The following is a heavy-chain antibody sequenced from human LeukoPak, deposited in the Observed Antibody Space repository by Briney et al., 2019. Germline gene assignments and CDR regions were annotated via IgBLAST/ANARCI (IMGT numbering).Heavy chain of an antibody. CDR1: GGFITSSSYY. V-gene: IGHV4-39*07. Sequence: SETLSLTCTVSGGFITSSSYYWGWIRQPPGKGLEWIGTIYYSGSTNYSPSLKSRVTISVDTSKNQFSLKLSSVTAADTAVYYCARSEYSYGADAFDIWGQGTMVTVSS. J-gene: IGHJ3*02. D-gene: IGHD5-18*01. CDR3: ARSEYSYGADAFDI. CDR2: IYYSGST.